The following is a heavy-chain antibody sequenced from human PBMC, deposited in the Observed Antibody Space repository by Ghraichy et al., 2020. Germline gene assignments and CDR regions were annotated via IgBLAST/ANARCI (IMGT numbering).Heavy chain of an antibody. CDR2: VSFHGTVQ. V-gene: IGHV3-30*18. CDR3: AKEGSTGTNYLYDS. CDR1: GFTFGSFG. D-gene: IGHD4/OR15-4a*01. J-gene: IGHJ4*02. Sequence: GGSLRLSCAASGFTFGSFGMHWVRQAPGKGLDWVAVVSFHGTVQYYADSVKGRFTISRDNSKNMLYLEMNSLITEDTGVYYCAKEGSTGTNYLYDSWGQGTLVTGAS.